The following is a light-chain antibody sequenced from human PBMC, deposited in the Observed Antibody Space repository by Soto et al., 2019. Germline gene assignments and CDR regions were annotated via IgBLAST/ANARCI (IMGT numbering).Light chain of an antibody. J-gene: IGLJ1*01. CDR2: GVK. Sequence: QSVLTQPASVSGSPGQSITISCTGSGRDIGAYNYVSWYQQHPGKAPKLIIYGVKNRPSGVSNRFSASKSAFTASLTISGLQAEEEADYYCSSYKTSYFYVFGPGTRSPS. CDR3: SSYKTSYFYV. V-gene: IGLV2-14*01. CDR1: GRDIGAYNY.